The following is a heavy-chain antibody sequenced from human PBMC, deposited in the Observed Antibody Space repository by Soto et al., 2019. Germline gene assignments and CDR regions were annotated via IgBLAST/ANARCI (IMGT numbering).Heavy chain of an antibody. CDR3: ARETGSTPNFDY. V-gene: IGHV1-3*01. Sequence: QVHLVQSGAEVKKPGASVKVSCKASGYTFALYAIHWVRQAPGQTLEWMGWINAGAGGTKYSREFQGRVSITRDSSASTVYMELSTLRYEDAAVYYCARETGSTPNFDYWGQGTLVTVSS. J-gene: IGHJ4*02. CDR1: GYTFALYA. CDR2: INAGAGGT.